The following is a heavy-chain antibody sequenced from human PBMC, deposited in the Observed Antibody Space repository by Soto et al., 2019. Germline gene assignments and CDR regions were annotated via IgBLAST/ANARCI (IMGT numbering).Heavy chain of an antibody. CDR2: INAGNGNT. CDR3: ARTSGFYFYAY. Sequence: ASVKVSCKASGYTFTRYAMHWVRQAPGQRPEWMGWINAGNGNTKYSQKFQGRVTVTRDTSASTAYMELSSLRSEDTAVYYCARTSGFYFYAYWGQGTLVSAPQ. V-gene: IGHV1-3*01. CDR1: GYTFTRYA. J-gene: IGHJ4*02. D-gene: IGHD3-3*01.